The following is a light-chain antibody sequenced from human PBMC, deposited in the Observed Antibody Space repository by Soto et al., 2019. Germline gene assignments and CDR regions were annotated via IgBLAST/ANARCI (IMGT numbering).Light chain of an antibody. CDR2: AVS. V-gene: IGKV1-6*01. CDR1: QGIRND. J-gene: IGKJ2*01. CDR3: LQDYTYPYT. Sequence: AIQMTQSPSSLSASVGDRVTITCRASQGIRNDLGWYQQKPGKAPKLLIYAVSFLQSGVPSRFSGSESGTDFPLTISSLQPEDFATYYCLQDYTYPYTFGQGTTLDIK.